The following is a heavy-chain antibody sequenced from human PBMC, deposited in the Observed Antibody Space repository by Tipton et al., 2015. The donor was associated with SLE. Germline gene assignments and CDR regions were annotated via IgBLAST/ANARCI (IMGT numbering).Heavy chain of an antibody. CDR3: AGRGDLVVVTSYFDY. J-gene: IGHJ4*02. Sequence: TLSLTCTISGASITSYYWSWIRQPPGKGLEWIGCIFYSETTNYNPSLKSRLTISVDTSKNQFSLRLNSVTAADTAVYYCAGRGDLVVVTSYFDYWGQGTLVTVSS. D-gene: IGHD2-21*02. V-gene: IGHV4-59*01. CDR1: GASITSYY. CDR2: IFYSETT.